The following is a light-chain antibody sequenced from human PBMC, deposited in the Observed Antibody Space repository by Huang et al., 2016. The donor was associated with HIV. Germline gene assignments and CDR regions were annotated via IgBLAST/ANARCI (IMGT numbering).Light chain of an antibody. J-gene: IGKJ1*01. CDR2: KAS. V-gene: IGKV1-5*03. CDR3: QQYNSYSWT. Sequence: DIQMTQSPSTLSAPVGDRVTITCRASQSISSWLAWYKQKPGKAPKLLIYKASSLESGVPSRFSGSGSGTEFTLTISSLQPDDFATYYCQQYNSYSWTFGRGTKVEIK. CDR1: QSISSW.